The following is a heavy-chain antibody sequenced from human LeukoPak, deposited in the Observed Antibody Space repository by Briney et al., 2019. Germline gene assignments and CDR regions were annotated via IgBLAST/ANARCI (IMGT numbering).Heavy chain of an antibody. D-gene: IGHD2-21*01. CDR2: ITGSGGEI. V-gene: IGHV3-23*01. Sequence: PGGSLRLSCAASGFTFSTYAMSWVRQAPGKGLERVSAITGSGGEIYYADSVRGRFIITRDNSKNTLFLQMNSLRAEDAAPYYCAKDRRFPDDVLDLWGQGTMVTVSS. CDR3: AKDRRFPDDVLDL. CDR1: GFTFSTYA. J-gene: IGHJ3*01.